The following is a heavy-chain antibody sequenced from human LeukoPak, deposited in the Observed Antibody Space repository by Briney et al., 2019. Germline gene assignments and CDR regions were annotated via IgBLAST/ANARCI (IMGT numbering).Heavy chain of an antibody. V-gene: IGHV3-48*03. J-gene: IGHJ4*02. CDR2: ISSSGSTI. D-gene: IGHD3-22*01. CDR3: AKDRETYYYDSSGYPNDY. Sequence: GGSLRLSCAASGFTFSSYEMNWVGQAPGKGLEWVSYISSSGSTIYYADSVKGRFTISRDNAKNSLYLQMNSLRAEDTAVYYCAKDRETYYYDSSGYPNDYWGQGTLVTVSS. CDR1: GFTFSSYE.